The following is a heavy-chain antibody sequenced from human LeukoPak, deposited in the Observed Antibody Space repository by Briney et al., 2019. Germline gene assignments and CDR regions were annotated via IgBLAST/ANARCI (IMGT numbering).Heavy chain of an antibody. CDR1: GYSISSGYY. J-gene: IGHJ6*02. Sequence: SETLSLTCTVSGYSISSGYYWGWIRQPPGKGLEWIGSIYHSGSTYYNPSLKSRVTISVDTSKNQFSLKLSSVTAADTAVYYCVRGEPYYYGMDVWGQGTTVTVSS. CDR3: VRGEPYYYGMDV. D-gene: IGHD1-14*01. CDR2: IYHSGST. V-gene: IGHV4-38-2*02.